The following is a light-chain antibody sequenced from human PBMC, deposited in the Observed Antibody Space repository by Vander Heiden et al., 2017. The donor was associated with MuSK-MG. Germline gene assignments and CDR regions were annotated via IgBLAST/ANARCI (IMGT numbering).Light chain of an antibody. V-gene: IGKV2-29*01. CDR1: QTLLHPDGQTY. CDR2: EVS. Sequence: DVVITQAPLSLSVTPGQPASISFQSSQTLLHPDGQTYLYWYLQKPGQPPQLLIYEVSKRCSGVPDRFSGSASGTDFTLKISRVEAEDVGVYYCRQAIALPRTFGQGTKVDIK. J-gene: IGKJ1*01. CDR3: RQAIALPRT.